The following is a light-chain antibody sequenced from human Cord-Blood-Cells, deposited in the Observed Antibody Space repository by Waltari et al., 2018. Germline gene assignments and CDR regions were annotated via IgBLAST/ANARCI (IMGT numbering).Light chain of an antibody. Sequence: DIQMTQSPSSLSASVGDRVTITCRASQSISSYLNWYQQKPGKAPKLLIYAAYSLQSGGPSCFSGSGSGTDFTLTISSLQPEDFATYYGQQSDSTPYTLGQGTKLEIK. V-gene: IGKV1-39*01. J-gene: IGKJ2*01. CDR3: QQSDSTPYT. CDR1: QSISSY. CDR2: AAY.